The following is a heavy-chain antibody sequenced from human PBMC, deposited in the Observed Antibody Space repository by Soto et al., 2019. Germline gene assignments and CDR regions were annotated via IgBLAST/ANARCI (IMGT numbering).Heavy chain of an antibody. V-gene: IGHV1-18*01. CDR3: TREVPAPYYYYGMDV. J-gene: IGHJ6*02. CDR2: ISAYNGHT. CDR1: GYSFTTYG. Sequence: VQLVQSGGEVKKPGASVKVSCKTPGYSFTTYGISWVRQAPGQGLEWMGWISAYNGHTNYAQKLQGRVTMTTETATITAYLELRSPRSDVTAVYYFTREVPAPYYYYGMDVWGQGSTVTVSS.